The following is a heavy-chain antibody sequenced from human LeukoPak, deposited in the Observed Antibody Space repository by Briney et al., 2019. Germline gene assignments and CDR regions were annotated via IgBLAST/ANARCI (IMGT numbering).Heavy chain of an antibody. CDR2: VDPEDCET. Sequence: ASVKVSCKVSGYTFTDYYMHWVQQAPGKGLEWMGLVDPEDCETIYAEKFQDRVTITADTSTDTAYMEPSSLRSEDTAVYYCATNAGGISAFFDIWGQGTMVTVSS. D-gene: IGHD2-8*02. CDR1: GYTFTDYY. J-gene: IGHJ3*02. CDR3: ATNAGGISAFFDI. V-gene: IGHV1-69-2*01.